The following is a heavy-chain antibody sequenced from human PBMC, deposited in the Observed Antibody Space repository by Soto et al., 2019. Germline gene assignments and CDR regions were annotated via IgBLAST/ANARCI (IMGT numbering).Heavy chain of an antibody. CDR2: INSGSNYI. CDR1: GFIFSKYS. J-gene: IGHJ4*02. V-gene: IGHV3-21*01. Sequence: GGSLRRSCAASGFIFSKYSMNWVRQAPGKGLEWVATINSGSNYIRYADSVRGRFTISRDNANDSLVLQLSSLGAEDTAVYYSARVMYTSNWYLVSWGQGALVTVS. D-gene: IGHD6-13*01. CDR3: ARVMYTSNWYLVS.